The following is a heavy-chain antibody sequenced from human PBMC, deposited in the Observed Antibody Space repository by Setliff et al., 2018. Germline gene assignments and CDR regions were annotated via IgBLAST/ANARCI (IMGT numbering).Heavy chain of an antibody. V-gene: IGHV3-23*01. CDR2: INDSAGST. CDR3: VKDRVPDGVWDFDF. Sequence: GGSLRLSCAASGFTFSSFAMTWVRQAPGRGLQWVSVINDSAGSTYYADSVKGRFTISRDNSKNTLYLQMNSLRAEDTAFYYCVKDRVPDGVWDFDFWGQGTLVTVSS. CDR1: GFTFSSFA. D-gene: IGHD4-17*01. J-gene: IGHJ4*02.